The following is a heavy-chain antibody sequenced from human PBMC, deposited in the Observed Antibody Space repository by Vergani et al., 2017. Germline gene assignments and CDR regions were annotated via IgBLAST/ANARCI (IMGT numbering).Heavy chain of an antibody. D-gene: IGHD3-22*01. Sequence: EVQLLESGGGWVQPGGSLRLSCAASGFTFSTYAMTWVRQAPGKGLEWVSTISSDGGSTYYADSVKGRFTISRDNSKNTLSLQMNSLTAEDTAISYCAGPQGTSAYYYGGFDYWGQGILVTVSS. V-gene: IGHV3-23*01. CDR3: AGPQGTSAYYYGGFDY. J-gene: IGHJ4*02. CDR2: ISSDGGST. CDR1: GFTFSTYA.